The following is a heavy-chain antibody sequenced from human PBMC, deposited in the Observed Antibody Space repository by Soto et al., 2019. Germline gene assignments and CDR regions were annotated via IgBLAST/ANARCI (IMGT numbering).Heavy chain of an antibody. CDR1: GYTFTSYG. D-gene: IGHD6-19*01. CDR3: ARSPGSGWSVYFDY. V-gene: IGHV1-18*01. CDR2: ISAYNGNT. J-gene: IGHJ4*02. Sequence: GASVKLSCKASGYTFTSYGSSWVRQAPGQGLEWMGWISAYNGNTNYAQKLQGRVTMTTDTSTSTAYMELRSLRSDDTAVYYCARSPGSGWSVYFDYWGQGTLVTVSS.